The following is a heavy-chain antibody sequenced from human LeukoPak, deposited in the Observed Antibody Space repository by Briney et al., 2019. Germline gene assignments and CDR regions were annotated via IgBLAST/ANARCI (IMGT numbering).Heavy chain of an antibody. V-gene: IGHV4-59*01. J-gene: IGHJ4*02. CDR2: IYYSGST. Sequence: SETLSLTCAVYGGSLSGYYWSWIRQPPGKGLEWIGHIYYSGSTNYNPSLKSRVTISIDTSKNQFSLRLSSVTAADTAVYYCANLGSSGYWGQGTLVTVSS. CDR1: GGSLSGYY. D-gene: IGHD3-10*01. CDR3: ANLGSSGY.